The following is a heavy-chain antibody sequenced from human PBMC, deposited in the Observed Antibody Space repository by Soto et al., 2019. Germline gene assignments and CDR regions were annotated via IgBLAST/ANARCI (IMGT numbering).Heavy chain of an antibody. CDR3: AIYSSGWYPLDY. Sequence: HPGGSLRLYFESSGFTFSSYGMHWVRQAPGKGLEWVAVISYDGSNKYYADSVKGRFTISRDNSKNTLYLQMNSLRAEDTAVYYCAIYSSGWYPLDYWGQGT. J-gene: IGHJ4*02. V-gene: IGHV3-30*03. CDR2: ISYDGSNK. CDR1: GFTFSSYG. D-gene: IGHD6-19*01.